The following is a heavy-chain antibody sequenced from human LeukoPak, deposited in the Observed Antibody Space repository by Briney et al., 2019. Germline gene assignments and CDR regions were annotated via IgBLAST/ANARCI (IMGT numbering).Heavy chain of an antibody. J-gene: IGHJ4*02. Sequence: ASVKVSCKASGYTFTSYDINWVRQATGQGLEWMGWINPNSGGTNYAQKFQGRVTMTRDTSISTAYMELSRLRSDDTAVYYCARDRDGYNSMPNWGQGTLVTVSS. V-gene: IGHV1-2*02. D-gene: IGHD5-24*01. CDR2: INPNSGGT. CDR3: ARDRDGYNSMPN. CDR1: GYTFTSYD.